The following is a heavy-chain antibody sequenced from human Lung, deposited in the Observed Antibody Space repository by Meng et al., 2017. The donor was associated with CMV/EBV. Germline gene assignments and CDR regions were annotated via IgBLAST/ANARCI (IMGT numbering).Heavy chain of an antibody. J-gene: IGHJ4*02. CDR2: INPNSGGT. D-gene: IGHD2-2*01. Sequence: CKASGYTFTAYYMHWVRQAPGQGLEWMGWINPNSGGTNYAQKFRGRVTMTRHTSINTAYMELSRLRSDDTAVYYCARDPVVPAALDYWGQGTLVTVSS. V-gene: IGHV1-2*02. CDR1: GYTFTAYY. CDR3: ARDPVVPAALDY.